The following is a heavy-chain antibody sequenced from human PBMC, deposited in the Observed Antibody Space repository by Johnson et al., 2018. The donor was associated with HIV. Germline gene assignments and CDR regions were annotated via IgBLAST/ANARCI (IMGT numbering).Heavy chain of an antibody. Sequence: VQLVESGGGLVKPGGSLRLSCAASGFTFSNAWMSWVRQAPGKGLEWVAVISYNGSNKYYADSVKGRFTISRDNSKNTLYLQMNSLRAEDTAVYYCAKERGTYYVVDSFDIWGQGTMVTVPS. CDR1: GFTFSNAW. CDR2: ISYNGSNK. J-gene: IGHJ3*02. V-gene: IGHV3-30*18. D-gene: IGHD1-26*01. CDR3: AKERGTYYVVDSFDI.